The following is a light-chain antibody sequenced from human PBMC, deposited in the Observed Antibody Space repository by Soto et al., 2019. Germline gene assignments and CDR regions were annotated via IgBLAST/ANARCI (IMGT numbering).Light chain of an antibody. J-gene: IGKJ1*01. CDR3: QQRNNWPWT. Sequence: IVMTQSPATLSVSPGERATLSCRASQSVNTNLAWYQQKPGQAPRLLIYGASSRATGIPDRFSGSGSGTDFTLTICRLELEDFAVYYCQQRNNWPWTFGQGTKVDIK. V-gene: IGKV3D-20*02. CDR2: GAS. CDR1: QSVNTN.